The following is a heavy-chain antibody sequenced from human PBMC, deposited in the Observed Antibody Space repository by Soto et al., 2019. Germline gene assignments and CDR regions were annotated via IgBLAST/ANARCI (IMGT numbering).Heavy chain of an antibody. V-gene: IGHV3-23*01. J-gene: IGHJ4*02. D-gene: IGHD1-26*01. CDR2: ISASGGST. Sequence: EVQLLESGGGMVQPGGSLRLSCAASGFTFSSYAMSWVRQAPGKGLEWVSGISASGGSTYYADSVKGRFTISRDNSKNTRYLQMNSLRAEDTALFYCARYGSYHYFDYWGQGALVTVSS. CDR3: ARYGSYHYFDY. CDR1: GFTFSSYA.